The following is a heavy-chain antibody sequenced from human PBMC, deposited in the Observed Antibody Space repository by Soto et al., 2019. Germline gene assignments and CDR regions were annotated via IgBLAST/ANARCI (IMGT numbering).Heavy chain of an antibody. CDR2: IWYDGSDK. CDR1: GFTFSTYG. V-gene: IGHV3-33*01. D-gene: IGHD4-4*01. CDR3: ARGAPYSKGVNRVGP. J-gene: IGHJ5*02. Sequence: QVQLVESGGGVVQPGRSLRLSCAASGFTFSTYGMHWVRQAPGKGLEWVAVIWYDGSDKYYADSVKGRFTISRDNSKNTLYLQMNSLRVEDTAVYYFARGAPYSKGVNRVGPWGQGTLVTVSS.